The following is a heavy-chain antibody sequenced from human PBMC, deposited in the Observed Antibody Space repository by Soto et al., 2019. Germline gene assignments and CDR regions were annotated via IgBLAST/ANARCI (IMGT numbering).Heavy chain of an antibody. D-gene: IGHD2-21*01. CDR3: ARDGQQAAPYSFDF. Sequence: QVQLVESGGGVVQPGTSLRLSCAASGFTLSFHAMHWVRQPPGKGLEWVTQIWYDGSNKYYADSVKGRFTVSRDNSQNTLFLQMISLRVEDTAVYYCARDGQQAAPYSFDFWGQGTMVTVSS. V-gene: IGHV3-33*01. CDR2: IWYDGSNK. J-gene: IGHJ3*01. CDR1: GFTLSFHA.